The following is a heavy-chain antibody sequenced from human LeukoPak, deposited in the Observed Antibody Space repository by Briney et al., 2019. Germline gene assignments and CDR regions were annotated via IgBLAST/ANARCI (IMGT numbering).Heavy chain of an antibody. CDR2: IYSGGST. Sequence: ETLSLTCAVYGGSFSGYYWSWIRQPPGKGLEWVSVIYSGGSTYYADSVKGRFTISRDNSKNTLYLQMNSLRAEDTAVYYCARGDYWGQGTLVTVSS. CDR3: ARGDY. J-gene: IGHJ4*02. CDR1: GGSFSGYY. V-gene: IGHV3-66*01.